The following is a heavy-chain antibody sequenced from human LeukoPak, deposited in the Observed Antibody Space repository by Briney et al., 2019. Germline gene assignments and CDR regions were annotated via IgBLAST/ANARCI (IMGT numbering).Heavy chain of an antibody. CDR2: IYSGGST. CDR3: ARDAGAAFDI. D-gene: IGHD4/OR15-4a*01. Sequence: GGSLSLSCAVSGFTFTSNYMNWVRQAPGKGLEWVSVIYSGGSTYYADSVKGRFTISRDNSKNTLYLQMNSLRAEDTAVYYCARDAGAAFDIWGQGTMVTVST. CDR1: GFTFTSNY. J-gene: IGHJ3*02. V-gene: IGHV3-66*01.